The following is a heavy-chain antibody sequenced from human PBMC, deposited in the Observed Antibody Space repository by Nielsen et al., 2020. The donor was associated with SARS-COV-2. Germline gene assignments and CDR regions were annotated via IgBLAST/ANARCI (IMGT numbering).Heavy chain of an antibody. Sequence: WVRQAPGQGLEWMGWINPNSGGTNYAQKFQGWVTMTRDTSISTAYMELSRLRSEDTAVYYCARDRHHPGIRLLTGWFDPWGQGTLVTVSS. CDR2: INPNSGGT. V-gene: IGHV1-2*04. D-gene: IGHD3-9*01. J-gene: IGHJ5*02. CDR3: ARDRHHPGIRLLTGWFDP.